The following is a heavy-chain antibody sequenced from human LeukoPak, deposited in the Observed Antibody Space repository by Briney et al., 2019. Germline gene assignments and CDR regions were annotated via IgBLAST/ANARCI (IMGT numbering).Heavy chain of an antibody. CDR3: TTEHSGRSNYGDRFDY. CDR2: IKSKTDGGTT. D-gene: IGHD4-11*01. Sequence: GGSLRLSCAASGFTFSNAWLTWVRQAPGKGLEWVGRIKSKTDGGTTDYAAPVKGRFTISRDDSKNTLYLQMNSLKTEDTAVYYCTTEHSGRSNYGDRFDYWGQGTLVTVSS. J-gene: IGHJ4*02. V-gene: IGHV3-15*01. CDR1: GFTFSNAW.